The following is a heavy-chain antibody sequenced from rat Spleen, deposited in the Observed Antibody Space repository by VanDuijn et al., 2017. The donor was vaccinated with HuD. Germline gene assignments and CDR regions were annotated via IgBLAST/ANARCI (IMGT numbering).Heavy chain of an antibody. V-gene: IGHV5-29*01. CDR3: VRFYDGYYHRFDY. CDR1: GFIFSDYY. Sequence: EVQLVESDGGLVQPGRSLKLSCAASGFIFSDYYMTWVRQAPTKGLEWVSTISYDGSNTYYRDSVKGRFTISRDDAKSTLYLQMNSLRSEDTATYYCVRFYDGYYHRFDYWGQGVMVTVSS. CDR2: ISYDGSNT. D-gene: IGHD1-12*03. J-gene: IGHJ2*01.